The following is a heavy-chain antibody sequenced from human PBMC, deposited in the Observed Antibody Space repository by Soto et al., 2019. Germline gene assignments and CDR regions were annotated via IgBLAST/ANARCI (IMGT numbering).Heavy chain of an antibody. J-gene: IGHJ6*02. Sequence: QLQLQESGPGLVKPSETLSLTCTVSGGSISSSSYYWGWIRQPPGKGLEWIGSIYYSGSTYYNPSLKNRVTISVDTSKNQFSLKLSSVTAADTAVYYCARQGAEYSGSYYYYYGMDVWGQGTTVTVSS. D-gene: IGHD1-26*01. V-gene: IGHV4-39*01. CDR1: GGSISSSSYY. CDR3: ARQGAEYSGSYYYYYGMDV. CDR2: IYYSGST.